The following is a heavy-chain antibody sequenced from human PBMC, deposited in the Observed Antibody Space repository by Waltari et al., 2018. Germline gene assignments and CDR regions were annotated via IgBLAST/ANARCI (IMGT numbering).Heavy chain of an antibody. Sequence: EVQLLESGGGLVQPGGSLRLSCVASGFTFSSYAMSWVRQAPGKGLEWVSGMSASGDSTYYADSVKGRFTISRDNSKNTLYLQMNSLRAEDTAVYYCAKRADCSVTSCSLTPYYFDFWGQGTLVTVSS. V-gene: IGHV3-23*01. J-gene: IGHJ4*02. CDR3: AKRADCSVTSCSLTPYYFDF. CDR1: GFTFSSYA. D-gene: IGHD2-2*01. CDR2: MSASGDST.